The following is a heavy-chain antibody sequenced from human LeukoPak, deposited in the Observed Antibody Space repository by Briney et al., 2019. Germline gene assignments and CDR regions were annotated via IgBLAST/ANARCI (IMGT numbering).Heavy chain of an antibody. CDR1: GFTFSSYS. J-gene: IGHJ4*02. Sequence: PGGSLRLSCAASGFTFSSYSMNWVRQAPGKGLVWVSRINSDGSSTSYADSVKGRFTISRDNAKNTLYLQMNSLRAEDTAVYYCARSTRYYYDSSGYPNLDYWGQGTLVTVSS. D-gene: IGHD3-22*01. CDR3: ARSTRYYYDSSGYPNLDY. V-gene: IGHV3-74*01. CDR2: INSDGSST.